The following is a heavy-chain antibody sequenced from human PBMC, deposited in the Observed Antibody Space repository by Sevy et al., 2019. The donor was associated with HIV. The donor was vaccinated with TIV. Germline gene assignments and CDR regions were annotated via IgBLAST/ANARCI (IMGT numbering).Heavy chain of an antibody. J-gene: IGHJ4*01. D-gene: IGHD2-2*01. V-gene: IGHV3-7*01. CDR2: IKKDGSEK. CDR1: GFTLSSRW. CDR3: VPSAGVHAGY. Sequence: GESLKISCAASGFTLSSRWMSWVRQAPGKGLEWVANIKKDGSEKYYVDSVKDRFTISRDNAKNSLYLQMNSLRADDTAVYYCVPSAGVHAGYWGHGTLVTVSS.